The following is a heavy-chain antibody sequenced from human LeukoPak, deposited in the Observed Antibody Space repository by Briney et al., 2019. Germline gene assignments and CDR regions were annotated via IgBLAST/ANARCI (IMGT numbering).Heavy chain of an antibody. Sequence: GASVKVSCKASVYTFTIYYMHWVRQAPGQGLEWMGIINPSGGSTSYAQKFQGRVTMTRDTSTSTVYMELSSLRSEDTAVYYCARDLKGVAGIEGYWGQGTLVTVSS. V-gene: IGHV1-46*01. D-gene: IGHD6-19*01. J-gene: IGHJ4*02. CDR3: ARDLKGVAGIEGY. CDR2: INPSGGST. CDR1: VYTFTIYY.